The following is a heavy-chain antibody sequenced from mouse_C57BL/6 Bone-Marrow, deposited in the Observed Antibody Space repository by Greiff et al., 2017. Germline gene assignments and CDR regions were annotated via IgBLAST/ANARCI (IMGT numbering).Heavy chain of an antibody. Sequence: SGPVLVKPGASVKMSCKASGYTFTDYYMNWVKQSHGKSLEWIGVINPYNGGTSYNQKFKGKATLTVDKSSSTAYMELNSLTSEDSAVYYCANDYYGSSYNAMDYWGQGTSVTVSS. V-gene: IGHV1-19*01. CDR2: INPYNGGT. J-gene: IGHJ4*01. CDR1: GYTFTDYY. CDR3: ANDYYGSSYNAMDY. D-gene: IGHD1-1*01.